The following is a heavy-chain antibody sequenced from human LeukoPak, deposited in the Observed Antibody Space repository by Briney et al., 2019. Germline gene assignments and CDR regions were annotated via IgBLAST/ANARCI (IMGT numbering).Heavy chain of an antibody. J-gene: IGHJ4*02. CDR3: ARDWGSERIIADY. CDR2: ISPDKGKT. CDR1: GYTFTTYG. D-gene: IGHD2/OR15-2a*01. Sequence: ASVKVSCKSSGYTFTTYGISWLRQAPGQGLEWMGWISPDKGKTDYAQKYQGRVTMTTDTYTSTAYMELRNLRSDDTAVYFCARDWGSERIIADYWGQGTLVTVSS. V-gene: IGHV1-18*01.